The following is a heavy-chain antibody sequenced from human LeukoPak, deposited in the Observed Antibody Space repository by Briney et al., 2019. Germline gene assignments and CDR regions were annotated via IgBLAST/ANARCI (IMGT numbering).Heavy chain of an antibody. CDR2: INHSGST. D-gene: IGHD5-24*01. V-gene: IGHV4-34*01. J-gene: IGHJ4*02. CDR1: GGSFSGYY. CDR3: ARAERWLQLYY. Sequence: SETLSFTCAVYGGSFSGYYWSWIRQPPGKGLEWIGEINHSGSTNYNPSLKSRVTISVDTSKNQFSLKLSSVTAADTAVYYCARAERWLQLYYWGQGTLVTVSS.